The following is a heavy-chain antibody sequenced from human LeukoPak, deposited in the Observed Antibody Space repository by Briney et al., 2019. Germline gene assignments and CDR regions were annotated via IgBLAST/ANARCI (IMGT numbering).Heavy chain of an antibody. CDR3: ARVKGEGAHIDY. Sequence: GGSLRLSCAASGFTFSSYTMNWVRQAPGKGLEWVSIISSGSSYIHYADSVKGRFTISRDNAKNSLYLQMNRLRAEDTAFYHCARVKGEGAHIDYWGQGTLVTVSS. D-gene: IGHD1-26*01. CDR2: ISSGSSYI. V-gene: IGHV3-21*04. CDR1: GFTFSSYT. J-gene: IGHJ4*02.